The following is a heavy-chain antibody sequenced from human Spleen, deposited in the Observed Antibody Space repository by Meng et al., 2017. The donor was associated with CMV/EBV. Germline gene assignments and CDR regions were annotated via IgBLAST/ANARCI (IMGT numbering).Heavy chain of an antibody. D-gene: IGHD5-24*01. CDR1: GYTFRGFY. CDR2: VNPSSGGT. J-gene: IGHJ4*02. V-gene: IGHV1-2*02. CDR3: ARVSNGYGYDY. Sequence: SCRTSGYTFRGFYIHWVRQARGQGLEWMGWVNPSSGGTKYAQKFQGRISMTRDTSTGTAYMELRSLRSDDTATYYCARVSNGYGYDYWGQGSLVTVSS.